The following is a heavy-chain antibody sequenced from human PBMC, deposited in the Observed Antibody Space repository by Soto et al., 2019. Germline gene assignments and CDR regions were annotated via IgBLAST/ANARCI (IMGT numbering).Heavy chain of an antibody. J-gene: IGHJ5*02. V-gene: IGHV5-10-1*01. CDR2: IDPSDSYT. D-gene: IGHD6-6*01. CDR3: ARHSSSDIYVGWFDP. CDR1: GYSFTSYW. Sequence: PGESLKISCKVSGYSFTSYWISGVRQMPGKGLEWMGRIDPSDSYTNYSPSFQGHVTISADKSISTAYLQWSSLKASDTAMYYCARHSSSDIYVGWFDPWGQGTLVTVSS.